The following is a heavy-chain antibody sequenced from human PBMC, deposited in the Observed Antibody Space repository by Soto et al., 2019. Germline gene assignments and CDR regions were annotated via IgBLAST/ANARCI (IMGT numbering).Heavy chain of an antibody. D-gene: IGHD2-15*01. Sequence: QVQLVQSGAEVKKPGASVKVSCKASGYTFTSYGISWVRQAPGQGLEWMGWISANNGNTKYAQNFQGRVTMTTDTSTSTAYMELRSLRSDDTAVYCCARAYSPGLFAPWGQGTLVTVSS. J-gene: IGHJ5*02. V-gene: IGHV1-18*01. CDR2: ISANNGNT. CDR3: ARAYSPGLFAP. CDR1: GYTFTSYG.